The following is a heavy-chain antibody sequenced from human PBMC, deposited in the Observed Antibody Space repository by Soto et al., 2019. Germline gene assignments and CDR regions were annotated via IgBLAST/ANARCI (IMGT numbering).Heavy chain of an antibody. CDR1: GGTFSNYA. Sequence: QVQLVQSGAEVKKPGSSVKVSCKDSGGTFSNYAINWVRQAPGQGLEWMGGIIPIFGTANYAQKFQGRVTITADESTSTAYMQLSSLRSEDTAMYSCARPVEIATISRSYLFYWGQGTLVTVSS. J-gene: IGHJ4*02. V-gene: IGHV1-69*01. CDR2: IIPIFGTA. D-gene: IGHD5-12*01. CDR3: ARPVEIATISRSYLFY.